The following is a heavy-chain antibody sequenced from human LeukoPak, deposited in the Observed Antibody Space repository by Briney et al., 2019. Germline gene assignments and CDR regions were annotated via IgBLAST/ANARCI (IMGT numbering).Heavy chain of an antibody. CDR1: GYTFTSSY. D-gene: IGHD5-18*01. J-gene: IGHJ4*02. CDR2: INPSGGNT. V-gene: IGHV1-46*01. Sequence: ASVKVSCKASGYTFTSSYMHYVLQAPGQGLEWMGAINPSGGNTNYAQKFQGRVTMTRDTSTSTVYMELSSLGSEDTAVYYCARAVQLWSTPDYWGQGTLVTVSS. CDR3: ARAVQLWSTPDY.